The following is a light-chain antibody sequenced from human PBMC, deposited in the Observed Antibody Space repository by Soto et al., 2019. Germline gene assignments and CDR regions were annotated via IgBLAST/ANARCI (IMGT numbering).Light chain of an antibody. Sequence: EIVLTQSPATLSVSPGERATLSCRASQSISSLLAWYQQKPGQAPRLLIYGTSTRVTGIPARFSGSGSGTEFTLTISSLQSEDFAVYYCQQYGSSPRTFGQGTKVDIK. CDR3: QQYGSSPRT. V-gene: IGKV3-15*01. J-gene: IGKJ1*01. CDR1: QSISSL. CDR2: GTS.